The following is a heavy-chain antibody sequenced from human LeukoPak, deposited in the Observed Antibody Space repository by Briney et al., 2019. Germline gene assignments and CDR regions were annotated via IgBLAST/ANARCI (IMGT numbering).Heavy chain of an antibody. Sequence: SETLSLTWAVYGGSFSGYYWSWIRQPPGKGLEWIGEINHSGSTNYNPSLKSRATISVDTSKNQFSLKLSSVTAADTAVYYCARGARGYSYGYKRPWFDPWGQGTLVTVSS. V-gene: IGHV4-34*01. J-gene: IGHJ5*02. CDR2: INHSGST. CDR3: ARGARGYSYGYKRPWFDP. CDR1: GGSFSGYY. D-gene: IGHD5-18*01.